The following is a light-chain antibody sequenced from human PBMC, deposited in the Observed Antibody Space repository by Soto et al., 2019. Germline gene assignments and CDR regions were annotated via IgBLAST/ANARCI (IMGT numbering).Light chain of an antibody. J-gene: IGKJ2*01. CDR2: LGS. Sequence: DIVMTQSPLSLPVTPGEPASISCRSSQSLLDTSGHNFVDWYLQKPGQSPQFLIYLGSNRASGVPDRFSGSGSGTDFTLKISRVEAEDVGVYYCMQALQTPYTFGQGTKLEIK. CDR1: QSLLDTSGHNF. CDR3: MQALQTPYT. V-gene: IGKV2-28*01.